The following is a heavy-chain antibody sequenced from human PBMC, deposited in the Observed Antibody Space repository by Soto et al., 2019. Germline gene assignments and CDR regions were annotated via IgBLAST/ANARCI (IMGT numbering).Heavy chain of an antibody. J-gene: IGHJ6*02. Sequence: GGSLRLSFAASGFTFGDYAMSWFRQAPGKGLEWVGFIRSKAYGGTTEYAASVKGRFTISRDDSKSIAYLQMNSLKTEDTAVYYCTREVQVNQMGCSGGSCYSNYYYYYGMDVWGQGTTVTVSS. D-gene: IGHD2-15*01. CDR1: GFTFGDYA. CDR3: TREVQVNQMGCSGGSCYSNYYYYYGMDV. CDR2: IRSKAYGGTT. V-gene: IGHV3-49*03.